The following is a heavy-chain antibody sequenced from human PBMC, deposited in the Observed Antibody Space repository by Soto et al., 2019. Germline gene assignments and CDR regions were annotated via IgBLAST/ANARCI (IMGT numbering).Heavy chain of an antibody. D-gene: IGHD1-7*01. J-gene: IGHJ4*02. Sequence: PGGSLRLSCAASGFTFSNAWMSWVRQAPGKGLEWIGEIYRTGSTNYNPSLKSRVTISLDKSENQFSRKVTSLTAADTAVYYCASRDPGTSVDYWGQGTLVTVSS. CDR3: ASRDPGTSVDY. V-gene: IGHV4-4*02. CDR1: GFTFSNAW. CDR2: IYRTGST.